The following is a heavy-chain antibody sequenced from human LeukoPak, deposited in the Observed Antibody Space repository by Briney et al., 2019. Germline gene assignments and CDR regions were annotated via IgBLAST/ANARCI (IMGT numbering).Heavy chain of an antibody. V-gene: IGHV4-39*07. Sequence: PSETLSLTCTVSGGSIRSSSDYWGWIRQPPGKGLEWIGSIYHSGSTYYNPSLKSRVTISVDTSKNQFSLKLSSVTAADTAVYYCARRGVGYYGSGSSFDYWGQGTLVTVSS. CDR3: ARRGVGYYGSGSSFDY. CDR2: IYHSGST. CDR1: GGSIRSSSDY. D-gene: IGHD3-10*01. J-gene: IGHJ4*02.